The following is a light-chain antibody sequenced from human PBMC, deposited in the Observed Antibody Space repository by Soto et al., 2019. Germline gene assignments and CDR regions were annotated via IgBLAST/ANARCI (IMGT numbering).Light chain of an antibody. CDR2: DAS. CDR3: QPWNGYLWA. V-gene: IGKV1-5*01. J-gene: IGKJ4*02. CDR1: QSITNW. Sequence: DIQMTQSPSTLSASVGDRATITCRASQSITNWLAWYQQKPGKAPKLLMYDASSFHSGVSTRFRGSGAGTEFTLTLSSLQTDEVATYSGQPWNGYLWAFGVGTKVDIK.